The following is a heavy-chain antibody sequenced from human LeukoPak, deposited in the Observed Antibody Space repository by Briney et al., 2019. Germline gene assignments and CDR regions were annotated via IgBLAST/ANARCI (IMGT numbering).Heavy chain of an antibody. J-gene: IGHJ5*02. CDR2: IYYSGST. CDR1: GGSISSSSYY. D-gene: IGHD3-10*01. CDR3: ARVPGRFGEYERYNWFDP. Sequence: SETLSLTCTVSGGSISSSSYYWGWIRQPPGKGLEWIGSIYYSGSTYYNPSLKSRVTISVDTSKNQFSLKLSSVTAADTAVYYCARVPGRFGEYERYNWFDPWGQGTLVTVSS. V-gene: IGHV4-39*07.